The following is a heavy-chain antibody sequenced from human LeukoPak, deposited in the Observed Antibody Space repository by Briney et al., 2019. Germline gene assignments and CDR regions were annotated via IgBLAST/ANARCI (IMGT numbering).Heavy chain of an antibody. CDR1: GFTFSSYG. CDR2: ISYDGSNK. CDR3: AKDASKRLGFDY. D-gene: IGHD3-9*01. V-gene: IGHV3-30*18. Sequence: GRSLRLSCAASGFTFSSYGMHWVRQAPGKGLEWVAVISYDGSNKYYADSVKGRFTISRDNSKNTLYLQMNSLRAEDTAVYYCAKDASKRLGFDYWGQGTLVTVSS. J-gene: IGHJ4*02.